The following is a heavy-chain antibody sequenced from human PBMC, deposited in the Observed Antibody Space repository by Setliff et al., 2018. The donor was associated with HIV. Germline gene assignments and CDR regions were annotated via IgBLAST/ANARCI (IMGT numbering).Heavy chain of an antibody. Sequence: ASVKVSCKISGYTLTEVSMHWVRQAPGKGLEWVGSISASSVNTNYTQGRVTMTTDISTSTAYMELSSLRSEDTAVYYCVRGDGSGWQMVFEYWGRGTQVTVSS. V-gene: IGHV1-18*01. CDR2: ISASSVNT. D-gene: IGHD6-19*01. J-gene: IGHJ4*02. CDR1: GYTLTEVS. CDR3: VRGDGSGWQMVFEY.